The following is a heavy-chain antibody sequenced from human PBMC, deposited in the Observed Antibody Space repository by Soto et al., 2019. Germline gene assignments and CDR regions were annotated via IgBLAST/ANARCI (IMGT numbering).Heavy chain of an antibody. D-gene: IGHD3-16*01. Sequence: PSETLSLTCTVSGGSFNSGSYYWSWVRQPPGKGLEWIGYVYYTGRTSYSPSLKSRVTIFADTSKNQFSLILTSVTAADTAVYYCARDYDYFDHWGQGSLVTVSS. CDR3: ARDYDYFDH. V-gene: IGHV4-61*01. J-gene: IGHJ4*02. CDR1: GGSFNSGSYY. CDR2: VYYTGRT.